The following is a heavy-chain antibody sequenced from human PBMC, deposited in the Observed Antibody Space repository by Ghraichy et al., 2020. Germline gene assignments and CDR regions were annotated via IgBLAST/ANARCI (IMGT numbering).Heavy chain of an antibody. V-gene: IGHV1-69*13. CDR3: ARDPLPKVATIVRGAYDI. CDR2: IIPIFNTS. Sequence: SVKVSCKASGGTFSSYAISWVRQAPGQGLEWMGGIIPIFNTSNYAQKFQGRVTITADESTNTAYMELSSLRSEDTAVYYCARDPLPKVATIVRGAYDIWGQGTMVTVSS. D-gene: IGHD5-12*01. CDR1: GGTFSSYA. J-gene: IGHJ3*02.